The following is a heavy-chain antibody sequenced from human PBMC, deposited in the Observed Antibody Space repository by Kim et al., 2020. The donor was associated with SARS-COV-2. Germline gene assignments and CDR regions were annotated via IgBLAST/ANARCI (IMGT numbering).Heavy chain of an antibody. V-gene: IGHV4-59*08. CDR3: ARLGSSSSWYPNAFDI. Sequence: SLKTRVTQSVDTSKNQFTLKLGSVTAADTAVYYCARLGSSSSWYPNAFDIWGQGTMVTVSS. J-gene: IGHJ3*02. D-gene: IGHD6-13*01.